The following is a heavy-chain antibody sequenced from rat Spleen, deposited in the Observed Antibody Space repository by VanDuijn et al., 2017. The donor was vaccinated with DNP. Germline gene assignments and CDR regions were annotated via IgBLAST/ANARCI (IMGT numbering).Heavy chain of an antibody. D-gene: IGHD1-12*02. J-gene: IGHJ3*01. CDR1: GFIFSDYN. Sequence: EVQLVESGGGLVQPGRSLKLSCAASGFIFSDYNMAWVRQAPKKGLEWVATISYDGNITYYRDSVKGRFTISRDNAKSTLYLQMDSLRSEDTATYYCARHHYYYAVSYYPTYNWFAYWGQGTLVTVSS. CDR3: ARHHYYYAVSYYPTYNWFAY. CDR2: ISYDGNIT. V-gene: IGHV5-7*01.